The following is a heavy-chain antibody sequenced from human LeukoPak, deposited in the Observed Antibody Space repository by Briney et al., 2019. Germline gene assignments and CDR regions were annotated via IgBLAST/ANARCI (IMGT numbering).Heavy chain of an antibody. CDR1: GYSISSGYY. D-gene: IGHD3-22*01. V-gene: IGHV4-38-2*02. CDR2: IYHSGST. CDR3: ASGFYNSSGFYAAFDI. Sequence: SETLSLTCTVSGYSISSGYYWGWIRQPPGKGLEWIGSIYHSGSTYYSPSLKSRATISADKSKNQFSLRLSSVTAADTAVYYCASGFYNSSGFYAAFDIWGLGTLVTVSS. J-gene: IGHJ3*02.